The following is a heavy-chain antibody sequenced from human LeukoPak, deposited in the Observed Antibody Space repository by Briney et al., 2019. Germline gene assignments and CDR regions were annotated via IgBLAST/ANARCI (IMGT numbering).Heavy chain of an antibody. CDR3: ARVDYYGSGSYLYWFDP. CDR2: IYHSGST. Sequence: SETLSLTCTVSGYSISSGYYWGWIRQPPRKGLEWIGSIYHSGSTYYNPSLKSRVTISADTSKNQFSLKLSSVTAADTAMYYCARVDYYGSGSYLYWFDPWGQGTLVTVSS. J-gene: IGHJ5*02. V-gene: IGHV4-38-2*02. D-gene: IGHD3-10*01. CDR1: GYSISSGYY.